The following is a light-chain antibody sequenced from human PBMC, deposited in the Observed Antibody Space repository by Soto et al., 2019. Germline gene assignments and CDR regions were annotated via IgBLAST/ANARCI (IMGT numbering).Light chain of an antibody. CDR1: QSVIGRQ. CDR3: QVYGPSPPIT. J-gene: IGKJ5*01. CDR2: GVS. V-gene: IGKV3-20*01. Sequence: EIVLTQSPGTLSLSPGERATLSCRAIQSVIGRQLAWYQHKPGQAPRLLMFGVSNRATGIPDRFTGSGSGTDFTLTISRLEPEDFAVYYCQVYGPSPPITFGQGTRLEIK.